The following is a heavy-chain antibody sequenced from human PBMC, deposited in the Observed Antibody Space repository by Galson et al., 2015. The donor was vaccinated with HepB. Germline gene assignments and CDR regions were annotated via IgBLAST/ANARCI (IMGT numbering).Heavy chain of an antibody. CDR2: IKRDASDA. J-gene: IGHJ6*03. D-gene: IGHD1-14*01. CDR1: GLSFSSYW. V-gene: IGHV3-74*03. Sequence: SLRLSCAASGLSFSSYWMHWVRQTPGKGLVWVSRIKRDASDATYADSVKGRFTISRDDAKNTLYLQMNSLRVEDTAVYYCVREEVYHIRGFYYYYLDVWSRGTTVTVSS. CDR3: VREEVYHIRGFYYYYLDV.